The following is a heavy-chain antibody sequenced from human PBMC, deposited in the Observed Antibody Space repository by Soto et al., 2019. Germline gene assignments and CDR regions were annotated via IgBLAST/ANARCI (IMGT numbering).Heavy chain of an antibody. Sequence: QVQLVQSGAEVKKPGTSVKVSCKASGYTFTNYYIHWVRQAPGQGLEWMGIINPKMGGTTYAQKFRGRITMSGGTSTSTGYMELNSLRSEDTAVYYCARDQSVLLWFGELPHYYYYCGMDLWGKGTTVTVSS. CDR1: GYTFTNYY. CDR3: ARDQSVLLWFGELPHYYYYCGMDL. V-gene: IGHV1-46*01. CDR2: INPKMGGT. J-gene: IGHJ6*04. D-gene: IGHD3-10*01.